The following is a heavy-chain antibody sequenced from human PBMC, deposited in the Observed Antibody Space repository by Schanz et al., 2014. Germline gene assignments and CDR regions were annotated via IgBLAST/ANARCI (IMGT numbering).Heavy chain of an antibody. CDR1: GITFSGCG. Sequence: QVKLVESGGGVVQPGGSLRLSCATSGITFSGCGMHWVRQAPGKGLEWVTFIRYDGSVKYYVDSVKGRFTVSRDNSKNTVYLQMNSLRAEDTAVYYCARDPGGTKTHGLWGQGTLVTVSS. D-gene: IGHD2-15*01. CDR2: IRYDGSVK. CDR3: ARDPGGTKTHGL. J-gene: IGHJ4*02. V-gene: IGHV3-30*02.